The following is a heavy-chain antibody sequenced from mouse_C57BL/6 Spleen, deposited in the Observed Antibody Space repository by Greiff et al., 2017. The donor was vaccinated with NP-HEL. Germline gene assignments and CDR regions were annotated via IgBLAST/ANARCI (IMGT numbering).Heavy chain of an antibody. V-gene: IGHV1-54*01. CDR1: GYAFTNYL. J-gene: IGHJ4*01. CDR2: INPGSGGT. D-gene: IGHD1-1*01. Sequence: QVHVKQSGAELVRPGTSVKVSCKASGYAFTNYLIEWVKQRPGQGLEWIGVINPGSGGTNYNEKFKGKATLTADKSSSTAYMQLSSLTSEDSAVYFCAREPSVVGYAMDYWGQGTSVTVSS. CDR3: AREPSVVGYAMDY.